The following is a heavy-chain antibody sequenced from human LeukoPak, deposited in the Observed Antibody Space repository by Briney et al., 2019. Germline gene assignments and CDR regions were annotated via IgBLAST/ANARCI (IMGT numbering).Heavy chain of an antibody. CDR2: IYSGGST. CDR3: AKDPIAARGTYNWFDP. V-gene: IGHV3-66*01. J-gene: IGHJ5*02. CDR1: GFTVSSNY. Sequence: GGSLRLSCAASGFTVSSNYMSWVRQAPGKGLEWVSVIYSGGSTYHADSVKGRFTISRDNSKNTLYLQMNSLRAEDTAVYYCAKDPIAARGTYNWFDPWGQGTLVTVSS. D-gene: IGHD6-6*01.